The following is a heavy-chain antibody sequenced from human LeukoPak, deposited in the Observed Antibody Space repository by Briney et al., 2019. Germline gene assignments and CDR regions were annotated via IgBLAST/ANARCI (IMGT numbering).Heavy chain of an antibody. CDR1: GFKFGDYG. CDR3: ASSLRYGGNSH. D-gene: IGHD4-23*01. V-gene: IGHV3-20*04. CDR2: IIYNGGRT. Sequence: GGSLRLSCAASGFKFGDYGMIWVRQAPGKGLEWVSGIIYNGGRTSYADSVKGRFTISGDNARNSLYLQMNSLRAEDTALYYCASSLRYGGNSHWGQGTLVTVSS. J-gene: IGHJ4*02.